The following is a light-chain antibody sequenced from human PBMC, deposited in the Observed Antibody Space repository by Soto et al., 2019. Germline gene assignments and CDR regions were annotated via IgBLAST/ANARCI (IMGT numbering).Light chain of an antibody. V-gene: IGKV3-15*01. CDR3: QHYSNWPPFT. CDR1: QSVSGY. Sequence: DIVLTQSPVTLSLYPGERATLSCRASQSVSGYLVWYQQKPGQAPRLLIYDTSTRATGIPARFSGSGSGTEFTLTISSLQSEDFAVYYCQHYSNWPPFTFGQGTRLEIK. CDR2: DTS. J-gene: IGKJ5*01.